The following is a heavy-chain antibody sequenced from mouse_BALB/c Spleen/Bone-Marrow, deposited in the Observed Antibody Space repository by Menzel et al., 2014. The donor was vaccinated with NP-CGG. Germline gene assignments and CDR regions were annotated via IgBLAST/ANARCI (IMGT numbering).Heavy chain of an antibody. J-gene: IGHJ3*01. CDR2: ILPGSGST. Sequence: QVQLKESGAELMKPGASVKISCKATGYTFSSYWIEWVKQRPGHGLEWIGEILPGSGSTNYNEKFKGKATFTADTSSNTAYMQLSSLISEDSAVYYCARCYYGSSYFAYWGQGTLVTVSA. CDR1: GYTFSSYW. V-gene: IGHV1-9*01. D-gene: IGHD1-1*01. CDR3: ARCYYGSSYFAY.